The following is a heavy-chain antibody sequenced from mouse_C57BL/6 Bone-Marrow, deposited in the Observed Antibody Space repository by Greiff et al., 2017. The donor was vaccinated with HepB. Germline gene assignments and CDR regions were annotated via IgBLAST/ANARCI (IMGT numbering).Heavy chain of an antibody. J-gene: IGHJ3*01. Sequence: EVQVVESGGGLVKPGGSLKLSCAASGFTFSSYAMSWVRQTPDKRLEWVATISDGGSYTYYPDNVKGRFTISRDNAKTNLYLQMSHLKSEDTAMYYCGSNWDHAWFAYWGQGNLVTVSA. D-gene: IGHD4-1*01. CDR1: GFTFSSYA. V-gene: IGHV5-4*01. CDR2: ISDGGSYT. CDR3: GSNWDHAWFAY.